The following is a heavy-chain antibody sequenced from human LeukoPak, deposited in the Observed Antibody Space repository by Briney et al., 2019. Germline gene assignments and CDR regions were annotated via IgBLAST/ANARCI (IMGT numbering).Heavy chain of an antibody. D-gene: IGHD3-3*01. CDR3: ARAKYDDYLDY. J-gene: IGHJ4*02. CDR2: IYYSGST. Sequence: PSETLSLTCTVSGGSISSYYWSWIRQPPGKGLEWIGYIYYSGSTNYNPSLKSRVTISVDTSKNQFSLKLSSVTAADTAVYYCARAKYDDYLDYWGQGTLVTVSS. CDR1: GGSISSYY. V-gene: IGHV4-59*01.